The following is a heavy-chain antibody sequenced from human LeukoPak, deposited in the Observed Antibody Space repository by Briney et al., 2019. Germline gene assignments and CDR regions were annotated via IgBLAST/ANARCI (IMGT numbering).Heavy chain of an antibody. V-gene: IGHV3-23*01. CDR2: ISGSGGST. J-gene: IGHJ4*02. CDR3: AKPLLATTVTTDY. Sequence: HPGGSLRLSCAASGFTFSNFAMSWVRQAPGKGLEWVSAISGSGGSTYYADSVKGRFTISRDNSKNTLYLQMNSLRAEDTAVYYCAKPLLATTVTTDYWGQGTLVTVSS. CDR1: GFTFSNFA. D-gene: IGHD4-17*01.